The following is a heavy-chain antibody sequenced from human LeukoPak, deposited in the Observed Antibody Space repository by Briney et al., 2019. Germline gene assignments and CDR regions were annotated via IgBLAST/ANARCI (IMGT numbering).Heavy chain of an antibody. J-gene: IGHJ4*02. CDR3: ARAGGSSWYYFDY. V-gene: IGHV4-59*01. CDR1: GGSISSYY. CDR2: IYYSGST. D-gene: IGHD6-13*01. Sequence: SETLSLTCTVSGGSISSYYWSWIRQPPGKGLEWIGYIYYSGSTNYNPSLKSRVTISVDTSKNQFSLKLSSVTAADTAVYHCARAGGSSWYYFDYWGQGTLVTVSS.